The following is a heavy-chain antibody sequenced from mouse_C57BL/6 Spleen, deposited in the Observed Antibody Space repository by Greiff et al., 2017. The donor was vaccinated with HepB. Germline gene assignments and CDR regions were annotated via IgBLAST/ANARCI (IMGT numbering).Heavy chain of an antibody. Sequence: EVKVEESGGGLVKPGGSLKLSCAASGFTFSSYTMSWVRQTPEKRLEWVATISGGGGNTYYPDSVKGRFTISRDNAKNTLYLQMSSLRSEYTALYYCARHSNYYGSSFDYWGQGTTLTVSS. CDR1: GFTFSSYT. CDR2: ISGGGGNT. V-gene: IGHV5-9*01. J-gene: IGHJ2*01. CDR3: ARHSNYYGSSFDY. D-gene: IGHD1-1*01.